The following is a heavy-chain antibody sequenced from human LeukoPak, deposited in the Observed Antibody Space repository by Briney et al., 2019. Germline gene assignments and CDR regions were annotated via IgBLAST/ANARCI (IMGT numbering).Heavy chain of an antibody. J-gene: IGHJ4*02. CDR3: APDYDSSGFSPAY. D-gene: IGHD3-22*01. Sequence: GGSLRLSCAASGFTSSSYGMHWVRQAPGKGLEWVAVIWYDGSNKYYADSVKGRFTISRDNSKNTLYLQMNSLRAEDTAVYYCAPDYDSSGFSPAYWGQGTLVTVSS. CDR1: GFTSSSYG. CDR2: IWYDGSNK. V-gene: IGHV3-33*01.